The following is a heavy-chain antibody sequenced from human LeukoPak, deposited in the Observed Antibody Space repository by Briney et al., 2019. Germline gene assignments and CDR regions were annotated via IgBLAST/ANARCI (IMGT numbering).Heavy chain of an antibody. V-gene: IGHV3-66*03. CDR1: GFTVSSNS. Sequence: PGGSLRLSCTVSGFTVSSNSMSWVRQAPGKGLEWVSFIYSDNTHYSDSVKGRFTISRDNPKNTMNLQMNSLRAEDTAVYYCAKGGGSSGRSYYFDYWGQGTLVTVSS. D-gene: IGHD6-19*01. J-gene: IGHJ4*02. CDR3: AKGGGSSGRSYYFDY. CDR2: IYSDNT.